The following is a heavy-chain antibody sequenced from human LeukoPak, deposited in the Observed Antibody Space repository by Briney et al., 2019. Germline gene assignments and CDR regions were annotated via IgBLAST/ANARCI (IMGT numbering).Heavy chain of an antibody. CDR1: GFTFSGFG. D-gene: IGHD3-22*01. CDR3: VKDDSSGYYGLIDY. J-gene: IGHJ4*02. CDR2: LSYDGSNK. Sequence: GRSLRLSCEASGFTFSGFGMHWVRQAPGKGLEWVAVLSYDGSNKYYADSVKGRFTISRDNSKNTLYLQMNSLRAEDTAVYYCVKDDSSGYYGLIDYWGQGTLVTVSS. V-gene: IGHV3-30*18.